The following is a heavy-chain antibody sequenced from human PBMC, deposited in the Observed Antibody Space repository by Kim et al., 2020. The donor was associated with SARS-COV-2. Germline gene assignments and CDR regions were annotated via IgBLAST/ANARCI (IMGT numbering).Heavy chain of an antibody. CDR2: VYYSGST. J-gene: IGHJ5*02. D-gene: IGHD4-17*01. CDR3: ARQDYSDYVVDWFDP. Sequence: SETLSLTCTVSGGSISSSSDFWGGIRQPPGKGLEWIGSVYYSGSTYYNPSLKSRVTISVDTSKKQFSLKLNSVTAADTAVYYCARQDYSDYVVDWFDPWGQGMLVTVSS. CDR1: GGSISSSSDF. V-gene: IGHV4-39*01.